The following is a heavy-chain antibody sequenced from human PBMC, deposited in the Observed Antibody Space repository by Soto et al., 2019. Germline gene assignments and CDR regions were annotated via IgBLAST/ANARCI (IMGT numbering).Heavy chain of an antibody. D-gene: IGHD6-19*01. V-gene: IGHV4-34*01. J-gene: IGHJ4*02. CDR3: VDRWLGRIDY. CDR2: IYYSGST. CDR1: GGAFSGYY. Sequence: PSETLSLTCAVYGGAFSGYYWSWICQPPGKGMEEIESIYYSGSTYYNPSLKSRVTISVDTSKNQFSMKLSSVTAADTAVYYCVDRWLGRIDYWGQGTLVTVSS.